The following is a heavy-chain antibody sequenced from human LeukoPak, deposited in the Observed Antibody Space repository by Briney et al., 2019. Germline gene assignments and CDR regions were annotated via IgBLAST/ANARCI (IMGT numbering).Heavy chain of an antibody. CDR3: AKFPYYDILTGYFDY. Sequence: GRSLRLSCAASGFTFDDYAMHWVRQAPGKGLEWVSGISWNSGSIGYADSVKGRFTISRDNAKNSLYLQMNSLRAEDTALYYCAKFPYYDILTGYFDYWGQGTLVTVSS. CDR1: GFTFDDYA. D-gene: IGHD3-9*01. CDR2: ISWNSGSI. J-gene: IGHJ4*02. V-gene: IGHV3-9*01.